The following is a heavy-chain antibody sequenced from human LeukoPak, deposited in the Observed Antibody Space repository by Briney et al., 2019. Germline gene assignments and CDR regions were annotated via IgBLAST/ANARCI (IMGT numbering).Heavy chain of an antibody. D-gene: IGHD2-15*01. Sequence: PGGPLRLSCAASGFTFSSYSMNWVRQAPGKGLEWVSSISSSSSYIYYADSVKGRFTTSRDNAKNSLYLQMNSLRAEDTAVYYCARVQRYCSGGSCYDYYYYGMDVWGKGTTVTVSS. J-gene: IGHJ6*04. CDR2: ISSSSSYI. V-gene: IGHV3-21*01. CDR3: ARVQRYCSGGSCYDYYYYGMDV. CDR1: GFTFSSYS.